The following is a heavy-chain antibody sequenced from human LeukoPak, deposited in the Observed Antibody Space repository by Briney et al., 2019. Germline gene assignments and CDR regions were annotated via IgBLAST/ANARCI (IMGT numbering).Heavy chain of an antibody. CDR3: ATVGLSFGEYRSSPWFDP. CDR2: VDPEDGET. CDR1: GYTFTDYY. Sequence: ASVKVSFKVSGYTFTDYYMHWVQQAPGKGLEWMGLVDPEDGETIYAEKFQGRVTITADTSTDTAYMELSSLRSEDTAVYYCATVGLSFGEYRSSPWFDPWGQGTLVTVSS. V-gene: IGHV1-69-2*01. J-gene: IGHJ5*02. D-gene: IGHD3-10*01.